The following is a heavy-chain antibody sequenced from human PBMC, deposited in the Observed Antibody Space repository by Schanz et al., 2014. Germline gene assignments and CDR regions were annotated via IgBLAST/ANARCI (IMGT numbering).Heavy chain of an antibody. V-gene: IGHV3-48*01. Sequence: QLVGSGGGLIQPGGSLRLSCTASGFAFSSYSMNWVRQAPGKGLEWVSYIATSSSTRHYADSVKGRFTISRDNSKNTLYLQMNSLRAEDTAVYYCAKDPSHGDYDYYFDYWGQGTLVTVSS. D-gene: IGHD3-22*01. CDR3: AKDPSHGDYDYYFDY. CDR1: GFAFSSYS. J-gene: IGHJ4*02. CDR2: IATSSSTR.